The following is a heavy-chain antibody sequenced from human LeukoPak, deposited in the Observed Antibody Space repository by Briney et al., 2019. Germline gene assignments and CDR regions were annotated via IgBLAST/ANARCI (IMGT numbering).Heavy chain of an antibody. CDR2: ISGSGGST. J-gene: IGHJ4*02. CDR3: ARVPCSSASCYDDFFDY. D-gene: IGHD2-2*01. V-gene: IGHV3-23*01. Sequence: GGSLRLSCAASGFTFSSYAMSWVRQAPGKGLEWVSAISGSGGSTYYADSVKGRFTISRDNSKNTHYLQMNSLRAEDTAVYYCARVPCSSASCYDDFFDYWGQGTLVTVSS. CDR1: GFTFSSYA.